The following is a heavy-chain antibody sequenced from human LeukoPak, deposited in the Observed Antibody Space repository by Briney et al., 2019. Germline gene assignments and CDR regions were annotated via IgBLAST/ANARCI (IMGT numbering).Heavy chain of an antibody. V-gene: IGHV3-66*01. CDR2: IYSGGST. Sequence: GGSLKLSCAASGFTVSSNYMNWVRQAPGKGLEWVSIIYSGGSTYYADSVKGRFTISRDNSKNTLYLQMNSLRAEDTAVYYCARENCMGRGFPRGFDIWGQGTMVTVSS. CDR1: GFTVSSNY. CDR3: ARENCMGRGFPRGFDI. D-gene: IGHD3-10*01. J-gene: IGHJ3*02.